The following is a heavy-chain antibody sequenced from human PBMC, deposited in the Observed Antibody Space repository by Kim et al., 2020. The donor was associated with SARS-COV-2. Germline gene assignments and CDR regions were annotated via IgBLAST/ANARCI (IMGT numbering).Heavy chain of an antibody. CDR3: ARDPAVTSRFWAYYYYYGMDV. Sequence: GGSLRLSCAASGFTFSSYGMHWVRQAPGKGLEWVAVIWYDGSNKYYADSVKGRFTISRDNSKNTLYLQMNSLRAEDTAVYYCARDPAVTSRFWAYYYYYGMDVWGQGTTVTVSS. J-gene: IGHJ6*02. CDR2: IWYDGSNK. D-gene: IGHD3-3*01. V-gene: IGHV3-33*01. CDR1: GFTFSSYG.